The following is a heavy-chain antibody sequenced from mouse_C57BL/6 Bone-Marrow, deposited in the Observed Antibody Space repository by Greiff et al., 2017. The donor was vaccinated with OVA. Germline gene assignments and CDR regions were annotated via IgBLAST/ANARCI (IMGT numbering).Heavy chain of an antibody. V-gene: IGHV3-3*01. CDR2: TFYSGIT. D-gene: IGHD1-2*01. CDR3: ARGRTAYYAMDY. Sequence: EVKLMESGPSLVRPSQTLSLTCTVTGFSINSDCYWIWIRQFPGNKLEYIGYTFYSGITYYNPSLESRTYITRDTSKNQFSLKLRSVTTEDTATYYCARGRTAYYAMDYWGQGTSVTVSS. J-gene: IGHJ4*01. CDR1: GFSINSDCY.